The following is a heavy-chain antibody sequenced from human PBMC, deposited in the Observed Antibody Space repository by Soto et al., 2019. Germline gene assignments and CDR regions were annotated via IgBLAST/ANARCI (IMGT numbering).Heavy chain of an antibody. Sequence: GGSLRLSCAASGFTFSNAWMSWVRQAPGKGLEWVGRIKSKTDGGTTDYAAPVKGRFTISRDDSKNTLYLQMNSLKTEDTAVYYCTPDGGLRFLEWLLSTGGYWGQGTLVAVSS. V-gene: IGHV3-15*01. CDR1: GFTFSNAW. J-gene: IGHJ4*02. CDR3: TPDGGLRFLEWLLSTGGY. D-gene: IGHD3-3*01. CDR2: IKSKTDGGTT.